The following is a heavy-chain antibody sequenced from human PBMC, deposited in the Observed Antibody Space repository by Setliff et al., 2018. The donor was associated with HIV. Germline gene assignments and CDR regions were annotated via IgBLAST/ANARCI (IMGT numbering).Heavy chain of an antibody. CDR1: GGSISNYY. V-gene: IGHV4-4*09. D-gene: IGHD3-10*01. J-gene: IGHJ6*03. Sequence: SETLSLTCIVSGGSISNYYWSWIRQPPGKGLEWIGYIYSSGKTKYNPSLKSRVTMSVDTSQNQFSLKLSSVTAADTAVYYCARPRSGTYRGHYYYYMDVWGKGTTVTVSS. CDR2: IYSSGKT. CDR3: ARPRSGTYRGHYYYYMDV.